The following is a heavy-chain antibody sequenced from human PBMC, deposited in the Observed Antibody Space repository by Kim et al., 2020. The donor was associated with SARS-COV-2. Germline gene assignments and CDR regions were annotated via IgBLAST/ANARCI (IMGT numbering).Heavy chain of an antibody. Sequence: GGSLRLSCAASGFTFSSYSMNWVRQAPGKGLEWVSSISSSSSYIYSANSVKGRFTITSDNAKNSLYLQMNSLRAEDTAVYYCARTRDSGWYSFDYWGQGTLVTVSS. J-gene: IGHJ4*02. CDR3: ARTRDSGWYSFDY. D-gene: IGHD6-19*01. V-gene: IGHV3-21*01. CDR2: ISSSSSYI. CDR1: GFTFSSYS.